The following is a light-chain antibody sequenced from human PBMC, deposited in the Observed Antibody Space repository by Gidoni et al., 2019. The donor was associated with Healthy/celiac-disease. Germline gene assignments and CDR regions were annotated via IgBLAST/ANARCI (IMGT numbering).Light chain of an antibody. CDR3: QSADSSGTYRV. V-gene: IGLV3-25*03. CDR2: KDS. J-gene: IGLJ2*01. CDR1: ALPKHY. Sequence: SYELPQPPSVSVSPGPTARSTCSGDALPKHYAYWYQQKPGQAPVLVIYKDSERPSGFPERFSGSSSGTTVTLTISGVQAEDEADYYCQSADSSGTYRVFDGGTKLTVL.